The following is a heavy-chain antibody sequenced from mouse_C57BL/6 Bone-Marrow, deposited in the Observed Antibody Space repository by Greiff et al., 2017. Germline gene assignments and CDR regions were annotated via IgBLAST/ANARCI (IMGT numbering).Heavy chain of an antibody. CDR1: GFTFSSYG. V-gene: IGHV5-6*01. D-gene: IGHD1-1*01. J-gene: IGHJ4*01. CDR3: ARHGNYVPYYAMDY. CDR2: ISSGGSYT. Sequence: EVKLVEPGGDLVKPGGSLKLSCAASGFTFSSYGMSWVRQTPDQRLEWVATISSGGSYTYYPDSVKGRFTISRDKAKNTLYLQMSSLKSEDTAMYYCARHGNYVPYYAMDYWGQGTSVTVSS.